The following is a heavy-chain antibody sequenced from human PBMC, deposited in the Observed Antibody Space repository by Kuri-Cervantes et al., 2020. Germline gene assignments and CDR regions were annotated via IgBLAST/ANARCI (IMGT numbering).Heavy chain of an antibody. V-gene: IGHV4-31*02. CDR3: ARVGYSYATYGMDV. D-gene: IGHD5-18*01. CDR2: IYYSGST. J-gene: IGHJ6*02. Sequence: SCTVSGGSISSGGYYWSWIRQHPGKGLEWIGYIYYSGSTYYNPSLKSRVTISVDTSKNQFSLKLSSVTAADTAVYYCARVGYSYATYGMDVWGQGTTVTVSS. CDR1: GGSISSGGYY.